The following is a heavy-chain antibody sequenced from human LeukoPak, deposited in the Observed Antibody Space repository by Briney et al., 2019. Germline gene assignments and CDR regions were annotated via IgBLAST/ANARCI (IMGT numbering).Heavy chain of an antibody. Sequence: PGRSLRLSCAASGFTFSSYAMHWVRQAPGKGLEWVAVISYDGSNKYYADSVKGRFTISRDNSKNTLYLQMNSLRAEDTAVYYCAKGRGGGPRSGFDIWGQGTMVTVSS. J-gene: IGHJ3*02. D-gene: IGHD3-16*01. CDR2: ISYDGSNK. V-gene: IGHV3-30*04. CDR1: GFTFSSYA. CDR3: AKGRGGGPRSGFDI.